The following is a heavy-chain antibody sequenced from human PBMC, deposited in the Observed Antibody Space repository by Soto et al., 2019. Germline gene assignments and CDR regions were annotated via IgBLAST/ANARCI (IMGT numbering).Heavy chain of an antibody. CDR3: ARETGENWTYEAH. J-gene: IGHJ1*01. V-gene: IGHV4-4*07. CDR1: GTYISEFS. D-gene: IGHD1-7*01. CDR2: LHINGVT. Sequence: QVQQQESGPGLVKPSDTLSLICSVSGTYISEFSWSWIRQPAGEGLEWIGRLHINGVTQYNPSFKTRVTMSIDTSRNHFSLNLQSATAADTAVYYCARETGENWTYEAHWGQGTLVTVSS.